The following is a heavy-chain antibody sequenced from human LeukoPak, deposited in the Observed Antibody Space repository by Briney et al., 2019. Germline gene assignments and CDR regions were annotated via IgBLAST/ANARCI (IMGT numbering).Heavy chain of an antibody. CDR2: ISSSGNYI. J-gene: IGHJ6*04. CDR3: ARPGYCSGGSCSEYYYGMDV. Sequence: GGSLRLSCAASGFTFSSYTMNWVRQPPGKGREWVSSISSSGNYIYYADSVKGRFTISRDNAKNSLYLQMNSLRAEDTAVFYCARPGYCSGGSCSEYYYGMDVWGKGTTVTVSS. V-gene: IGHV3-21*01. D-gene: IGHD2-15*01. CDR1: GFTFSSYT.